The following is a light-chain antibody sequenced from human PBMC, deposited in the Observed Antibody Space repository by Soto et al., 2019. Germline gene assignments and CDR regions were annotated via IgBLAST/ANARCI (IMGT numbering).Light chain of an antibody. CDR2: GAS. Sequence: EIVVTQSPATLSVSPGERATLSCRASQSVNTNFARYQQKPGQAPRLLIYGASTRATGIPARFSGSGSGTEFTLTISSLQSEDFAVYYCQQYNNWPSWTFGQGTKVEVK. CDR1: QSVNTN. CDR3: QQYNNWPSWT. J-gene: IGKJ1*01. V-gene: IGKV3-15*01.